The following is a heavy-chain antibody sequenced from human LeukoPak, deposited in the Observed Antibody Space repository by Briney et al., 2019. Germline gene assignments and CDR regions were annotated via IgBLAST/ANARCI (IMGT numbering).Heavy chain of an antibody. D-gene: IGHD2-2*02. CDR3: AKELYCSSTSCYKGMDV. J-gene: IGHJ6*03. CDR1: GFTFSTYA. V-gene: IGHV3-23*01. CDR2: ISGSGGST. Sequence: PGGSLRLSCAASGFTFSTYAMSWVRQAPGRGREWVSAISGSGGSTYYADSVKGRFTISRDNSKNTLYLQMNSLRAEDTAVYYCAKELYCSSTSCYKGMDVWGKGTTVTVSS.